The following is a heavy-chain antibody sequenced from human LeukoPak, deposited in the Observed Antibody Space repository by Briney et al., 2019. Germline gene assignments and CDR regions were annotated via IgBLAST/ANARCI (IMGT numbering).Heavy chain of an antibody. CDR3: ARSGWGIATTNFDY. CDR1: GGSISSGSYY. J-gene: IGHJ4*02. Sequence: TLSVTCTVSGGSISSGSYYWSWIRQPAGKGLEWIGRIYTSGSTNYNPSLKSRVTISVDTSKNQFSLKLSSVTAADTAVYYCARSGWGIATTNFDYWGQGTLVTVSS. D-gene: IGHD5-24*01. V-gene: IGHV4-61*02. CDR2: IYTSGST.